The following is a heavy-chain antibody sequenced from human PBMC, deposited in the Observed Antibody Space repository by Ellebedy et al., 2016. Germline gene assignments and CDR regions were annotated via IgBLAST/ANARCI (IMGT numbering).Heavy chain of an antibody. Sequence: GGSLRLXCAASGFTFKTYAMSWVRQAPGEGLEWVSTLSGSGPKTYYADPVQGRFTISRDNSKSTLYLQMNSLRAEDTAVYYCAKHETDGDYYFDLWGRGTLVTVSS. J-gene: IGHJ2*01. D-gene: IGHD2-21*01. CDR1: GFTFKTYA. V-gene: IGHV3-23*01. CDR2: LSGSGPKT. CDR3: AKHETDGDYYFDL.